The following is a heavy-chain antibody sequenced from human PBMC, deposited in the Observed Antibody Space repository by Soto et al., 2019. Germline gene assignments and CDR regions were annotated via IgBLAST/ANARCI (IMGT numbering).Heavy chain of an antibody. CDR2: IYTSGTT. V-gene: IGHV4-59*11. CDR3: ARDKITGLFDY. J-gene: IGHJ4*02. Sequence: SGTLSLTCTGAGYSISSHLWSWIRQPPGKGLEWIGYIYTSGTTNYNPSLKSRVTISLDTSKKQFSLKLSSVTAADAAVYYCARDKITGLFDYWGQGTLVT. D-gene: IGHD2-8*02. CDR1: GYSISSHL.